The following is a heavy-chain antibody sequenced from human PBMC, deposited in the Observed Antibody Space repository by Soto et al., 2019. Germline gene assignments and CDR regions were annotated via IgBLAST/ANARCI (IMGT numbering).Heavy chain of an antibody. CDR3: VREGGSLAFDS. V-gene: IGHV3-48*03. CDR1: GLTFSTDE. Sequence: EVQLVASGGGLVPPGGSLRLSCAVSGLTFSTDEMNWVRQAPGKGLEWLAYISYTSTTIKYADSAKGRFAVSRDNAKKSLSLQMNNLRVEDTAVYYCVREGGSLAFDSWGQGTLVTVSS. CDR2: ISYTSTTI. J-gene: IGHJ4*02. D-gene: IGHD1-1*01.